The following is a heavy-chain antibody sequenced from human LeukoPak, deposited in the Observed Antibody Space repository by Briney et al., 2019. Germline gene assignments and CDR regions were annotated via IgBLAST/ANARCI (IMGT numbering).Heavy chain of an antibody. Sequence: GASVKVSCKASVYTFTGYYMHWVLQAPGQGLEWMGWINPNSGGTNYAQKFQGRVTMTRDTSISTAYMELSRLRSDDTAVYYCARDAYSSSWYYGRFDYWGQGTLVTVSS. CDR1: VYTFTGYY. CDR2: INPNSGGT. J-gene: IGHJ4*02. D-gene: IGHD6-13*01. CDR3: ARDAYSSSWYYGRFDY. V-gene: IGHV1-2*03.